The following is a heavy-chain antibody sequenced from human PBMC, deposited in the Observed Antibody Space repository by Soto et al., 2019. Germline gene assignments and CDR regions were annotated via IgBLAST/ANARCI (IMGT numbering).Heavy chain of an antibody. CDR3: ARATVGTYYFDY. J-gene: IGHJ4*02. V-gene: IGHV3-72*01. D-gene: IGHD3-16*01. CDR1: GFTFSDHY. Sequence: EVQLVESGGGLVQPGGSLRLSCAASGFTFSDHYMDWVRQAPGKGLEWVGRTRDKTNSYTTEYAASVKGRVTISRDDSKSSLYLQMNSLTTEDTAVYYCARATVGTYYFDYWGQGTLVTVSS. CDR2: TRDKTNSYTT.